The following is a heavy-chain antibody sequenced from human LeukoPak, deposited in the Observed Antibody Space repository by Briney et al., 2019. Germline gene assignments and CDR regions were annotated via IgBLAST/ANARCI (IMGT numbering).Heavy chain of an antibody. CDR3: ARYCSSTSCYTGYYYYGMDV. J-gene: IGHJ6*02. D-gene: IGHD2-2*02. V-gene: IGHV1-8*01. Sequence: ASVKVSCKASGYTSTSYDINWVRQATGQGLEWMGWMNPNSGNTGYAQKFQGRVTMTRNTSISTAYMELSSLRSEDTAVYYCARYCSSTSCYTGYYYYGMDVWGQGTTVTVSS. CDR1: GYTSTSYD. CDR2: MNPNSGNT.